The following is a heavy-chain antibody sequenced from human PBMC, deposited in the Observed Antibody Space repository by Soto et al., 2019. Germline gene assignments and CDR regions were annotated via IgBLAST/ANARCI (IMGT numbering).Heavy chain of an antibody. CDR3: AGGSGWYIHQ. Sequence: EVQLVESGGGLVQPGGSLRLSCAASGFTFSSYWMNCVRQAPGKGLEWVANIKQDGSAKYYVDSVKGRFTISRDNAKNSLYLQMNSLRREDTAVYYWAGGSGWYIHQWGQGTLVTVSS. D-gene: IGHD6-19*01. J-gene: IGHJ1*01. CDR2: IKQDGSAK. CDR1: GFTFSSYW. V-gene: IGHV3-7*01.